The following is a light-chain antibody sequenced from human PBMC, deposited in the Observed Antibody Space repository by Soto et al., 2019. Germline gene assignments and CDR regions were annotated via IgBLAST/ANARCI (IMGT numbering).Light chain of an antibody. CDR3: QQYGSSPYT. Sequence: EIVLTQSPGTLSLSPGERATLSCRASQSVSSSYLAWYQQKPGQAPRLLIYGASSRVTGIPDRFSGSGSGTDFTLTISRLEPEDCAVYYCQQYGSSPYTFGQGTKLEIK. CDR2: GAS. J-gene: IGKJ2*01. V-gene: IGKV3-20*01. CDR1: QSVSSSY.